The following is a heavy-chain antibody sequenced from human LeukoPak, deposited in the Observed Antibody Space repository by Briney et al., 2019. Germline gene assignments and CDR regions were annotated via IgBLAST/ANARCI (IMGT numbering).Heavy chain of an antibody. CDR2: ISDSSTYI. V-gene: IGHV3-21*01. D-gene: IGHD1-1*01. CDR1: GFTFNSYS. J-gene: IGHJ6*02. CDR3: ARDWKPQYYYGMDV. Sequence: GGSLRLSCAASGFTFNSYSMNWVRQAPGKGLGWVSSISDSSTYIYYADSVKGRFTISRDSAKNSLYLQMNSLRVEDTAVYYCARDWKPQYYYGMDVWGQGTTVTVSS.